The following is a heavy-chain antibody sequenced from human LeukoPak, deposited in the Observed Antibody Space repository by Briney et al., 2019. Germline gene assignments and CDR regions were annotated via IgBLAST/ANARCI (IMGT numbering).Heavy chain of an antibody. CDR1: GFSFSTAD. Sequence: GGSLRLSCAASGFSFSTADMHWVRQAPGKGLEWVAFLRSGGNDKYYAGSVRGRFTISRDNSKNTLFLQMNSLRAEDTAVYYCAKDLFGSGSYEYWGQGTLVTVSS. CDR3: AKDLFGSGSYEY. D-gene: IGHD3-10*01. CDR2: LRSGGNDK. V-gene: IGHV3-30*02. J-gene: IGHJ4*02.